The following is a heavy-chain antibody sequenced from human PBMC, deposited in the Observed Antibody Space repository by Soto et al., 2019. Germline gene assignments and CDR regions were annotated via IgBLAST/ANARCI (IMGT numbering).Heavy chain of an antibody. CDR1: GGSFSGYY. CDR3: ARGRGDTLTGQILFFDY. D-gene: IGHD3-9*01. Sequence: SETLSLTCAVYGGSFSGYYWSWIRQPPGKGLEWIGEINHSGSTNYNPSLKSRVTISVDTSKNQFSLKLSSVTAADTAVYYCARGRGDTLTGQILFFDYWGQGTLVTVSS. CDR2: INHSGST. J-gene: IGHJ4*02. V-gene: IGHV4-34*01.